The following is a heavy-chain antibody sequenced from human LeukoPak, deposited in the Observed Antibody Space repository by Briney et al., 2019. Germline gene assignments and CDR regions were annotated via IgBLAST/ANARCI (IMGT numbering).Heavy chain of an antibody. D-gene: IGHD5-18*01. CDR2: ISDSGGST. Sequence: PGGSLRLSCAASGFTFSSYVMSWVRQAPVKGLEWVSAISDSGGSTYYADSVKGRFTISRDNSKNTLYLQMNSLRADDTAVYYCAKGYSYGYDYWGQGTLVTVSS. CDR3: AKGYSYGYDY. CDR1: GFTFSSYV. V-gene: IGHV3-23*01. J-gene: IGHJ4*02.